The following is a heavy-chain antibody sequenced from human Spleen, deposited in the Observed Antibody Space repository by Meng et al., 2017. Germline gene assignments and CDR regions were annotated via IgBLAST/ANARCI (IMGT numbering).Heavy chain of an antibody. D-gene: IGHD2-15*01. Sequence: GSLKISCAASGFTFSSFSMNWVRQAPGKGLEWVANIKPDGNEKFYVDSVKGRFTGSRDNAKNSLFLQMNSLRPEDTAVYYCARGRYCIGGNCYFDYWGRGTLVTVSS. J-gene: IGHJ4*02. CDR1: GFTFSSFS. CDR2: IKPDGNEK. V-gene: IGHV3-7*01. CDR3: ARGRYCIGGNCYFDY.